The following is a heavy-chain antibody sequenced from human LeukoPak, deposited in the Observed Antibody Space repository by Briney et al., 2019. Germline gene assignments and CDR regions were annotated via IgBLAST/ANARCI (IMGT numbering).Heavy chain of an antibody. CDR2: IYSGGST. V-gene: IGHV3-53*01. CDR1: GFTVSSNY. Sequence: PGGSLRLSCAPSGFTVSSNYMSWVRQAPGKGLEWVSVIYSGGSTYYADSVKGRFTISRDNSKNTLYLEMNSLRAEDTAVYYCAREGDLFFDYWGQGTLVTVSS. CDR3: AREGDLFFDY. J-gene: IGHJ4*02. D-gene: IGHD1-26*01.